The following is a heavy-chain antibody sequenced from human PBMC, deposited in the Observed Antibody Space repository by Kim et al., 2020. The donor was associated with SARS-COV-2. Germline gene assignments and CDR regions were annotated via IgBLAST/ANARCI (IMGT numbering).Heavy chain of an antibody. CDR2: INHSGST. Sequence: SETLSLTCAVYGGSFSGYYWSWIRQPPGKGLEWIGEINHSGSTNYNPSLKSRVTISVDTSKNQFSLKLSSVTAADTAVYYCASGRVYYFDYWGQGTLVTV. V-gene: IGHV4-34*01. CDR1: GGSFSGYY. J-gene: IGHJ4*02. CDR3: ASGRVYYFDY. D-gene: IGHD2-8*01.